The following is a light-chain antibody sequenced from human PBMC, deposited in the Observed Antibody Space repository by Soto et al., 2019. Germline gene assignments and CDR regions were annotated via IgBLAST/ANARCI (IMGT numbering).Light chain of an antibody. CDR1: QDISNH. CDR3: QQCCNLPPT. CDR2: GAY. Sequence: DIQMTQSPSSLSASVGDRVTITCQASQDISNHLNWYQQTSGKAPNLLIYGAYNLETGVPSRFTGSQSGTDFTFTITSLQPEDVGTNFCQQCCNLPPTFGGGTRVEI. V-gene: IGKV1-33*01. J-gene: IGKJ4*01.